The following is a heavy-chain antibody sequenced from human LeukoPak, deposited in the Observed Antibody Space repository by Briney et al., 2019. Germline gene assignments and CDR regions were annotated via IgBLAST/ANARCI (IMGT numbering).Heavy chain of an antibody. D-gene: IGHD4-17*01. CDR3: TTEQYGDYFDY. CDR2: IKSKTDGGTT. J-gene: IGHJ4*02. Sequence: GGSLRLSCAASGFTFSSYSMNWVRQAPGKGLEWVGRIKSKTDGGTTDYAAPVKGRFTISRDDSKNTLYLQMNSLKTEDTAVYYCTTEQYGDYFDYWGQGTLVTVSS. CDR1: GFTFSSYS. V-gene: IGHV3-15*01.